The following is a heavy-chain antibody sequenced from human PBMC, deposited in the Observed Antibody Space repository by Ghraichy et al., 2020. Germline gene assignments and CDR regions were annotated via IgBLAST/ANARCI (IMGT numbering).Heavy chain of an antibody. V-gene: IGHV4-61*01. D-gene: IGHD2-15*01. CDR1: GGSVTRGSYY. J-gene: IGHJ4*02. Sequence: ETLSLTCNVSGGSVTRGSYYWSWIRQPPGKGLEWIGYISNSGSTTYSPSLKSRITISADTSKNQFSLMLRSVTAADTAVYYCAREVTDCNGGRCLDYFDYWGQGTLVTVSS. CDR3: AREVTDCNGGRCLDYFDY. CDR2: ISNSGST.